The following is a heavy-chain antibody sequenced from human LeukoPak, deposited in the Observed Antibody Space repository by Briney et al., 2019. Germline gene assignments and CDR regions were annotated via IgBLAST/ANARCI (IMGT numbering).Heavy chain of an antibody. V-gene: IGHV7-4-1*02. CDR1: GYTFTSYA. CDR2: INTNTGNP. CDR3: ATPVGYCSSTSCPGQGYYYYYMDV. Sequence: ASVKVSCRASGYTFTSYAMNWVRQAPGQGLEWIGWINTNTGNPTYAQGFTGRFVFSLDTSVSTAYLQISSLKAEDTAVYYCATPVGYCSSTSCPGQGYYYYYMDVWGKGTTVTVSS. J-gene: IGHJ6*03. D-gene: IGHD2-2*01.